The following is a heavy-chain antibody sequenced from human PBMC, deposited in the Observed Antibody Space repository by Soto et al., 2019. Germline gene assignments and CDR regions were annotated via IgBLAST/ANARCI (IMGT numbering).Heavy chain of an antibody. Sequence: QVRLVQSGTEVKKPGSSVKVSCKASGATFTRYTIDWVRQAPGQGLEWMGRIIPMLGIANYAQKFQGRVTITADKSTSTAYMELSGLRSEDTAVYYCARGDCSGTSCYDYYYFCMDVWGKGPTVTVSS. V-gene: IGHV1-69*02. CDR1: GATFTRYT. CDR3: ARGDCSGTSCYDYYYFCMDV. CDR2: IIPMLGIA. D-gene: IGHD2-2*01. J-gene: IGHJ6*03.